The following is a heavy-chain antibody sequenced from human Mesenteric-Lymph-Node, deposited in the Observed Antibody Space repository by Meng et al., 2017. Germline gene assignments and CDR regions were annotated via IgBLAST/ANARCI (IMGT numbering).Heavy chain of an antibody. D-gene: IGHD3-10*01. CDR3: ARRGTGPVSWFGGYYYFDY. CDR1: GYSFTSYW. V-gene: IGHV5-51*01. Sequence: GESLKISCKGSGYSFTSYWIGWVRQMPGKGLEWMGIIYPGDSDTRYSPSFQGQVTISADKSISTAYLQWSSLKASDTAMYYCARRGTGPVSWFGGYYYFDYWGQGTLVTVSS. CDR2: IYPGDSDT. J-gene: IGHJ4*02.